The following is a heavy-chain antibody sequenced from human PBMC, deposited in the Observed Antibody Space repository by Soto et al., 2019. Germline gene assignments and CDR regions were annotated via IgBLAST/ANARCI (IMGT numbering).Heavy chain of an antibody. J-gene: IGHJ5*02. CDR2: ISGSGGST. CDR3: ARLTGYCSSTSCGNWFDP. CDR1: GFTFSGYA. Sequence: PGGSLRLSCAASGFTFSGYAMSWVRQAPGKGLEWVSAISGSGGSTYYADSVKGRFTISRDNSKNTLYLQMNSLRAEDTAVYYCARLTGYCSSTSCGNWFDPWGQGTLVTVSS. V-gene: IGHV3-23*01. D-gene: IGHD2-2*01.